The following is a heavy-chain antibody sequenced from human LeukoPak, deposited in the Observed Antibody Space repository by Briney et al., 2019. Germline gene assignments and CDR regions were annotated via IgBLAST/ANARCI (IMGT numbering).Heavy chain of an antibody. CDR3: ALGEDEGDYLGVFDY. Sequence: PGRSLRLSCTASGFTFGDYAMSWVRQAPGKGLEWVSVIYSGGSTYYTDSMKGRFTISRDNSKHTLYLQMNSLRAEDTAVYYCALGEDEGDYLGVFDYWGQGTLVTVSS. V-gene: IGHV3-66*02. CDR2: IYSGGST. J-gene: IGHJ4*02. D-gene: IGHD4-17*01. CDR1: GFTFGDYA.